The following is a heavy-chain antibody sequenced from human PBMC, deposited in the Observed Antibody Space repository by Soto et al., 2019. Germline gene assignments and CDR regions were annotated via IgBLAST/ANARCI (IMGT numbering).Heavy chain of an antibody. J-gene: IGHJ4*02. CDR3: ARRYGYSFDY. CDR1: GVSISSYY. Sequence: PSETLSLTCTVSGVSISSYYWSWIRQPPGKGLEWIGYIYYSGSTNYNPSLKSRVTISVDTSKNLFSLKLSSVTAADTAVYYCARRYGYSFDYWGQGTLVTV. D-gene: IGHD1-1*01. V-gene: IGHV4-59*08. CDR2: IYYSGST.